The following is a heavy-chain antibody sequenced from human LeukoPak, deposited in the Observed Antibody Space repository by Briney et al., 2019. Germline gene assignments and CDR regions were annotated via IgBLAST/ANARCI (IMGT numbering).Heavy chain of an antibody. V-gene: IGHV1-69*01. Sequence: GSSVKVSCKASGGTFSSYAISWVRQVPGQGLEWMGGIIPIFGTANYAQKFQGRVTITADESTSTAYMELSSLRSEDTAVYYCALSTTFGGVIAPDFDYWGQGTLVTVSS. J-gene: IGHJ4*02. D-gene: IGHD3-16*02. CDR1: GGTFSSYA. CDR2: IIPIFGTA. CDR3: ALSTTFGGVIAPDFDY.